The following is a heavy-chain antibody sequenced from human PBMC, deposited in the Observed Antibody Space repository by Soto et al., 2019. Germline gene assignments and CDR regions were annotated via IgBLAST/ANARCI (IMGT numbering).Heavy chain of an antibody. CDR2: INHSGSA. J-gene: IGHJ4*02. D-gene: IGHD6-19*01. CDR1: GESFSGYI. CDR3: ARGLITGSHYSGGWYYFDS. V-gene: IGHV4-34*01. Sequence: QVQLQQSGAGLLKPSETLSLTCAVYGESFSGYIWTWIRQTPGKGLQWIGQINHSGSASYNPSLKPVVTITVPSSNSQFALELLPVTAADTAVYYCARGLITGSHYSGGWYYFDSWGQGTQVTVSS.